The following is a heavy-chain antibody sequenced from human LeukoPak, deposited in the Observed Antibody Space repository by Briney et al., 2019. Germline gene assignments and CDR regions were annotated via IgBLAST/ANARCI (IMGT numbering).Heavy chain of an antibody. CDR2: INHSGNT. J-gene: IGHJ4*02. CDR3: ARDRRGGYFDY. V-gene: IGHV4-34*01. D-gene: IGHD3-16*01. Sequence: LETLSLTCAVYGGSFRGYYWTWIRQPPGKGLEWIGEINHSGNTKYNSSLKRRVTISADTSKNQFSLKLSSVTAADTAVYYCARDRRGGYFDYWGQGTLVTVSS. CDR1: GGSFRGYY.